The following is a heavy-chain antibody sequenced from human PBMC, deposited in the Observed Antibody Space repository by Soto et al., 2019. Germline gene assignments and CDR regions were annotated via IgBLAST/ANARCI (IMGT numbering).Heavy chain of an antibody. V-gene: IGHV3-30-3*01. J-gene: IGHJ3*02. CDR3: ARDRSSSFWGLLPKLDAIDI. D-gene: IGHD3-22*01. CDR1: GFTFSNYA. Sequence: PGGSLRLSCAASGFTFSNYAMHWVRQAPGKGLEWVAVISYDGSNKYYADSVKGRFTISRDNSKNTLYPQMNSLRAEDTAVYYCARDRSSSFWGLLPKLDAIDIWGQGTMVTVSS. CDR2: ISYDGSNK.